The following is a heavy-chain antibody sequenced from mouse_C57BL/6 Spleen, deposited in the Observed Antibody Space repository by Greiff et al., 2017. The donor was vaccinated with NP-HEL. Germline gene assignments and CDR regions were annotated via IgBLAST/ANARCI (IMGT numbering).Heavy chain of an antibody. V-gene: IGHV1-53*01. CDR2: INPSNGGT. D-gene: IGHD3-3*01. CDR1: GYTFTSYW. Sequence: VQLQQSGTELVKPGASVKLSCKASGYTFTSYWMHWVKQRPGQGLEWIGNINPSNGGTNYNEKFKSKATLTVDKSSSTAYMQLSSLTSEDSAVYYCAREGTSRAYYYAMDYWGQGTSVTVSS. J-gene: IGHJ4*01. CDR3: AREGTSRAYYYAMDY.